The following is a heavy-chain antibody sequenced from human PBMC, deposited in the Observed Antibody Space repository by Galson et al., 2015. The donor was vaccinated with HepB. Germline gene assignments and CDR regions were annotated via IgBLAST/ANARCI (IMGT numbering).Heavy chain of an antibody. J-gene: IGHJ4*02. CDR3: ANSLATTAPKFDY. CDR2: ISGSGGST. D-gene: IGHD5-12*01. Sequence: SLRLSCAASGFTISNDWMTWVRQAPGKGLEWVSAISGSGGSTYYADSVKGRFTISRDNSKNTLYLQMSSLRAEDTAVYYCANSLATTAPKFDYWGQGTLVTVSS. CDR1: GFTISNDW. V-gene: IGHV3-23*01.